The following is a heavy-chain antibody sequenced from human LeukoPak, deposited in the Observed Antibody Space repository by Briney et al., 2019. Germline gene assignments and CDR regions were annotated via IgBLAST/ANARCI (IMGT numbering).Heavy chain of an antibody. CDR3: ARDNGHRLELPVY. D-gene: IGHD1-7*01. CDR1: GGSISSGGYY. J-gene: IGHJ4*02. V-gene: IGHV4-30-2*01. Sequence: SETLSLTCTVSGGSISSGGYYWSWIRQPPGKGLEWIGYIYHSGSTYYNPSLESRVTISVDRSKNQFSLKLSSVTAADTAVYYCARDNGHRLELPVYWGQGTLVTVSS. CDR2: IYHSGST.